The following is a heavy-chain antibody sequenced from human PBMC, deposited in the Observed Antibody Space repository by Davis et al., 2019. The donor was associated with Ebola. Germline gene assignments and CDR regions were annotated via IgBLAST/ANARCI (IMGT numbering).Heavy chain of an antibody. V-gene: IGHV1-69*04. CDR1: GGTFSSYA. J-gene: IGHJ6*02. D-gene: IGHD6-13*01. CDR2: IIPILGIA. Sequence: SVKVSCKASGGTFSSYAISWVRQAPGQGLEWMGRIIPILGIANYAQKLQGRVTMTTDTSTSTAYMELRSLRSDDTAVYYCAREVAAAGTGRYYYYYGMDVWGQGTTVTVSS. CDR3: AREVAAAGTGRYYYYYGMDV.